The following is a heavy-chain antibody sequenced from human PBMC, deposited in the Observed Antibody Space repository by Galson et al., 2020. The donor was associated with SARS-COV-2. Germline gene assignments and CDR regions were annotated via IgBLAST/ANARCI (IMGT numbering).Heavy chain of an antibody. CDR3: ARHGRGELLFPFDY. CDR1: GGSISSSIYF. CDR2: TYDSGST. J-gene: IGHJ4*02. V-gene: IGHV4-39*01. D-gene: IGHD1-26*01. Sequence: SQTLSLTCTVSGGSISSSIYFWGWIRQPPGKALQWIGTTYDSGSTYYDPALKSRLTISVDTSKNQFSLNLSSVTAADTAVYYCARHGRGELLFPFDYWGQGILVTVSS.